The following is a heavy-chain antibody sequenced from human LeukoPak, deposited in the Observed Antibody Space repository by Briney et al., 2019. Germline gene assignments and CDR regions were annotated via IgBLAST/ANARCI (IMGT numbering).Heavy chain of an antibody. CDR2: IYYSGST. Sequence: PSETLSLTCTVSGGSISSSSYYWGWIRQPPGKGLEWIGSIYYSGSTYYNPSLKSRVTISVDTSKNQFSLKLSSVTAADTAVYYCEGVTMIVVGRGTVDYWGQGTLVTVSS. V-gene: IGHV4-39*01. D-gene: IGHD3-22*01. J-gene: IGHJ4*02. CDR3: EGVTMIVVGRGTVDY. CDR1: GGSISSSSYY.